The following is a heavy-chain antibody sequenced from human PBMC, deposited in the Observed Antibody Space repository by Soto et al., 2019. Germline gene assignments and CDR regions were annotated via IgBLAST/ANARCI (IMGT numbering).Heavy chain of an antibody. D-gene: IGHD2-15*01. CDR3: ARTSGRWFPYNWFDP. Sequence: SLSLTCAVSVGSISSGGYSWSWILQPPGKGLEWIGYIYHSGSTYYNPSLKSRVTISVDRSKNQFSLKLSSVTAADTAVYYCARTSGRWFPYNWFDPWGQGTLVTVSS. CDR1: VGSISSGGYS. V-gene: IGHV4-30-2*01. CDR2: IYHSGST. J-gene: IGHJ5*02.